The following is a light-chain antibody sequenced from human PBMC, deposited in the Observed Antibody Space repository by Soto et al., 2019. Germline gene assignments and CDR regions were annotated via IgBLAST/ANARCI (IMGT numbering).Light chain of an antibody. Sequence: EIVLTQSPGTLSLSPGERATLSCRASQSVSSNYLAWYQQKPGQTPRLLLYGASSRATGIPDRFSGSGSGTDFTLTVSRLEREDFAVFCCQQYGSSPWPFGQGAQVAIK. CDR3: QQYGSSPWP. CDR1: QSVSSNY. J-gene: IGKJ1*01. V-gene: IGKV3-20*01. CDR2: GAS.